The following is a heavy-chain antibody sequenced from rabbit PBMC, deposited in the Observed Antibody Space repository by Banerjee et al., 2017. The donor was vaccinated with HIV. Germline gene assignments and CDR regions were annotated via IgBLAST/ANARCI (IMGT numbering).Heavy chain of an antibody. CDR2: IVTGSSGST. D-gene: IGHD5-1*01. Sequence: QSLEESGGDLVKPGASLTLTCTASGFSFSSSYWICWVRQAPGKGLEWIACIVTGSSGSTFYASWAKGRFAISKTSSTTVTLQMTSLAAADTATYFCVRTYGTYGSGGGYFNLWGPGTLVTVS. CDR1: GFSFSSSYW. J-gene: IGHJ4*01. CDR3: VRTYGTYGSGGGYFNL. V-gene: IGHV1S40*01.